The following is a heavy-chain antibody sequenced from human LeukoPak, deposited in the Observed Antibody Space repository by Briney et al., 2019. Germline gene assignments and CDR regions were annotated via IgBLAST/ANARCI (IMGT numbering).Heavy chain of an antibody. CDR2: INTNTGNP. V-gene: IGHV7-4-1*02. Sequence: ASVKVSCKASGYTFTGYYMHWVRQAPGQGLEWMRWINTNTGNPTYAQGFTGRFVFSLDTSVSTAYLQISSLKAEDTAVYYCASGSLNWFDPWGQGTLVTVSS. J-gene: IGHJ5*02. D-gene: IGHD1-26*01. CDR3: ASGSLNWFDP. CDR1: GYTFTGYY.